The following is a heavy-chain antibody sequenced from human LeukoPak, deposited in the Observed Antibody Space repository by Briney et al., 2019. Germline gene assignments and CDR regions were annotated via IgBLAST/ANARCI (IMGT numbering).Heavy chain of an antibody. V-gene: IGHV3-30*04. J-gene: IGHJ4*02. D-gene: IGHD5-12*01. Sequence: GRSLRLSCAASGFTFSSYAMHWVHQAPGKGLEWVAVISYDGSNKYYADSVKGRFTISRDNSKNTLYLQMNSLRAEDTAVYYCARDPYVDIVATIRGDYWGQGTLVTVSS. CDR2: ISYDGSNK. CDR3: ARDPYVDIVATIRGDY. CDR1: GFTFSSYA.